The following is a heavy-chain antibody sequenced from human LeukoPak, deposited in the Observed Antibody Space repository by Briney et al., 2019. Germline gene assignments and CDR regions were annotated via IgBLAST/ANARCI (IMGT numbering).Heavy chain of an antibody. J-gene: IGHJ5*02. CDR2: ISGSDSST. V-gene: IGHV3-23*01. Sequence: GGSLRLSCAASGFTFSSSAMSWVRQAPGKGLEWVSTISGSDSSTHYADSVKGRFTISRDNSKNTLYLQMNSLRVEDTAVYYCAKGRRYNILTGYYVSEVDPWGQGTLVTVSS. CDR1: GFTFSSSA. CDR3: AKGRRYNILTGYYVSEVDP. D-gene: IGHD3-9*01.